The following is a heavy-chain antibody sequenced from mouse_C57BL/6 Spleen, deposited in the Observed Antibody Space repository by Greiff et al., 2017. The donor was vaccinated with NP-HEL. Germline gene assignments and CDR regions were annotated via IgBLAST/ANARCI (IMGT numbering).Heavy chain of an antibody. Sequence: EVLVVESGGGLVQPGGSLSLSCAASGFTFTDYYMSWVRQPPGKALEWLGFIRNKANGYTPEYSASVKGRFTISRDNSQSILYLQMNALRAEDSATYYCARITTVVPYWYFDVWGTGTTVTVSS. CDR2: IRNKANGYTP. CDR1: GFTFTDYY. CDR3: ARITTVVPYWYFDV. D-gene: IGHD1-1*01. V-gene: IGHV7-3*01. J-gene: IGHJ1*03.